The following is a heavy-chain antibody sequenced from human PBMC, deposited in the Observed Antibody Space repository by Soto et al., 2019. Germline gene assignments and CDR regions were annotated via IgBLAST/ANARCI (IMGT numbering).Heavy chain of an antibody. J-gene: IGHJ4*02. D-gene: IGHD2-2*01. CDR3: AANMGYQLLWGGDY. Sequence: VQLLESGGGLVQPGGSLRLSCAASGFTFSSYAMSWVRQAPGKGLEWVSAISGSGGSTYYADSVKGRFTISRDNSKNTLYLQMNSLRAEDTAVYYCAANMGYQLLWGGDYWGQGTLVTVSS. CDR1: GFTFSSYA. V-gene: IGHV3-23*01. CDR2: ISGSGGST.